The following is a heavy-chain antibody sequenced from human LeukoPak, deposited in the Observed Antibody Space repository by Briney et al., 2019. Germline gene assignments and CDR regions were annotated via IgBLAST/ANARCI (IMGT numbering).Heavy chain of an antibody. Sequence: PGGSLRLSCVASGFTFSNYAMSWGREAPGKGLEWGSGIVNSGGSTYYADSVRGRLTISRDNSKKTVYLQMSSLRGDDTALYYCAKDRAGYSYGMFDSWGQGTLVSVSS. CDR3: AKDRAGYSYGMFDS. V-gene: IGHV3-23*01. J-gene: IGHJ4*02. CDR1: GFTFSNYA. D-gene: IGHD5-18*01. CDR2: IVNSGGST.